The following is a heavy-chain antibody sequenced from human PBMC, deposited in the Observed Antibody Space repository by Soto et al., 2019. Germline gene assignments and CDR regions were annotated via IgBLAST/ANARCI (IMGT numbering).Heavy chain of an antibody. D-gene: IGHD4-17*01. CDR1: GGSVSNKSYY. Sequence: GTLSRNCVVSGGSVSNKSYYWSWIGHSPGKGLEWIGYIYYSGTTNYNPSLKSRVTISVDTSKNQFSLRLDSVTAADTALYYCARTTAVPNTLRSRYYFDYWGQGTLVTVSS. CDR2: IYYSGTT. V-gene: IGHV4-61*01. J-gene: IGHJ4*02. CDR3: ARTTAVPNTLRSRYYFDY.